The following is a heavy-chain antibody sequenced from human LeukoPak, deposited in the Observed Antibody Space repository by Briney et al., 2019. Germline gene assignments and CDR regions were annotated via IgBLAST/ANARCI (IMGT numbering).Heavy chain of an antibody. Sequence: SETLSLTCTVFGGSISSYYWSWIRQPPGKGLGWIGYIYYSGSTNYNPSLKSRVTISVDTSKNQFSLKLSSVTAADTAVYYCARGSFRWANDYWGQGTLVTVSS. CDR2: IYYSGST. CDR1: GGSISSYY. CDR3: ARGSFRWANDY. V-gene: IGHV4-59*01. D-gene: IGHD5-24*01. J-gene: IGHJ4*02.